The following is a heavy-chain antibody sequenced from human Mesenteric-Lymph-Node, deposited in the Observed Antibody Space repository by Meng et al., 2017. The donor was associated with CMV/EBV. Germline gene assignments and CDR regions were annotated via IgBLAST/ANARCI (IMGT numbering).Heavy chain of an antibody. CDR3: ASSTHFWSGYVDAFDI. Sequence: SVKVSCKASGGTLTKYAISWVRQAPGQGLEWMGGIIPFIRVTNYPRKFQGRVTVTADKSTSTAYMELSNLRSEDTAVYYCASSTHFWSGYVDAFDIWGQGTMVTVSS. CDR2: IIPFIRVT. J-gene: IGHJ3*02. D-gene: IGHD3-3*02. CDR1: GGTLTKYA. V-gene: IGHV1-69*10.